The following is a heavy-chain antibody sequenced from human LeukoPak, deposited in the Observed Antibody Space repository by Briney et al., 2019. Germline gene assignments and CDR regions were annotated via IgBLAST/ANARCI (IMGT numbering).Heavy chain of an antibody. CDR2: IYYSGST. J-gene: IGHJ6*03. CDR3: ARRRGSWLDYYYMDV. V-gene: IGHV4-39*07. D-gene: IGHD1-26*01. Sequence: SETLSLTCTVSGGSISSSSYYWGWIRQPPGKGLEWIGSIYYSGSTYYNPSLKSRVTISVDTSKNQFSLKLSSVTAADTAVYYCARRRGSWLDYYYMDVWGKETTVTISS. CDR1: GGSISSSSYY.